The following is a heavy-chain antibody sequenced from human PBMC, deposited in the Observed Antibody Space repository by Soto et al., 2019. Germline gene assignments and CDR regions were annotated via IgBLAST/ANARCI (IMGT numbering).Heavy chain of an antibody. CDR1: GDSISRGGYY. D-gene: IGHD2-2*01. V-gene: IGHV4-31*01. CDR2: IYHSGST. J-gene: IGHJ5*02. Sequence: QVQLQESGPGLVKPSQTLSLSCTVSGDSISRGGYYWNWIRQHPRKGLEWIGYIYHSGSTNYNPSYKRLVNISVETYRNKLPLKLTNVTVADTDVYYGVRGGGGAYALEWFGTWGQGSLVTDSS. CDR3: VRGGGGAYALEWFGT.